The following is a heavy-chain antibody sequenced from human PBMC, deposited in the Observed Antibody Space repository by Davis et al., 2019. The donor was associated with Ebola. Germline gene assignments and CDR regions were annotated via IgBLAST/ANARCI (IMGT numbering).Heavy chain of an antibody. V-gene: IGHV1-8*02. Sequence: AASVKVSCKASGGTFSSYDINWVRQATGQGLEWMGWMNPNSGNTGYAQKFQGRVPMTRNTSISTAYMELSSLRSEDTAVYYCARVLGGYGYPYYYYYYGMDVWGQGTTVTVSS. CDR3: ARVLGGYGYPYYYYYYGMDV. CDR1: GGTFSSYD. J-gene: IGHJ6*02. CDR2: MNPNSGNT. D-gene: IGHD5-18*01.